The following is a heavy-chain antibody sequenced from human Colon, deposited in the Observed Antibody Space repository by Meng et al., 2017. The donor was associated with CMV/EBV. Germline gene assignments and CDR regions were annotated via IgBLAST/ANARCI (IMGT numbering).Heavy chain of an antibody. J-gene: IGHJ4*02. Sequence: EWQRVGAGVDLVQPGGSLSLSCAVSGSTPSTFWLDWVRQVPGKGPVWVSRVHSSGSMETYEDSVKGRFTASRDNTKNTFYLQMNSLRDEDTAVYYCVMLPPGFWGQGTLVTVSS. CDR2: VHSSGSME. CDR1: GSTPSTFW. CDR3: VMLPPGF. V-gene: IGHV3-74*03. D-gene: IGHD3-10*01.